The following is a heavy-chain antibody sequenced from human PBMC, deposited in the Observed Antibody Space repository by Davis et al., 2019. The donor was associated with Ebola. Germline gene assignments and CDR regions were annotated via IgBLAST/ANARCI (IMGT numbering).Heavy chain of an antibody. D-gene: IGHD1-14*01. Sequence: SVKVSCKTSGGTFSNYAISWVRQAAGQGLEWMGGIIPLFGTANYAQMFQGRVTITTDESSTTAYMELSSLRSEDTAVYYCAIGGITGGFDYWGQGTLVTVSS. CDR2: IIPLFGTA. V-gene: IGHV1-69*05. CDR1: GGTFSNYA. J-gene: IGHJ4*02. CDR3: AIGGITGGFDY.